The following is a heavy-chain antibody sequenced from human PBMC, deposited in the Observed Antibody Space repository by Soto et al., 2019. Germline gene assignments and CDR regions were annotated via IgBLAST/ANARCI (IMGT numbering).Heavy chain of an antibody. CDR1: GFTFSSYW. J-gene: IGHJ6*02. CDR3: ARERVASQQLAIYYYYYGMDV. V-gene: IGHV3-74*01. Sequence: SLRLSCAASGFTFSSYWMHWVRQAPGKGLVWVSRINSDGSSTSYADSVKGRFTISRDNAKNTLYLQMNSLRAEDTAVYYCARERVASQQLAIYYYYYGMDVWGQGTTVTVSS. CDR2: INSDGSST. D-gene: IGHD6-13*01.